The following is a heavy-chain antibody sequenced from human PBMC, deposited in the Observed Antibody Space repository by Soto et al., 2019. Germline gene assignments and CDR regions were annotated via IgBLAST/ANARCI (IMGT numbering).Heavy chain of an antibody. CDR1: GYTFTSYG. CDR3: ARRQWLVGGYYYGLDV. D-gene: IGHD6-19*01. Sequence: QVQLVQSGAEVKKPGSSVKVSCKASGYTFTSYGISWVRQAPGQGLEWMGWTSAYNGNTNYAQKLQGRVTMTTDTSTSTAYMELRSLISDDTAVYYCARRQWLVGGYYYGLDVWGQGTTVTVSS. V-gene: IGHV1-18*01. J-gene: IGHJ6*02. CDR2: TSAYNGNT.